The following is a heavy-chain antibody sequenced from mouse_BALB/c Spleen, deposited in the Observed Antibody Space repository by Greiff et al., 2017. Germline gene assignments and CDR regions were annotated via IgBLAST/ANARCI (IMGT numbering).Heavy chain of an antibody. Sequence: QVQLQQSGAELVRPGTSVKISCKASGYTFTNYWLGWVKQRPGHGLEWIGDIYPGGGYTNYNEKFKGKATLTADTSSSTAYMQLSSLTSEDSAVYFCARGYYGSSWFAYWGQGTLVTVSA. J-gene: IGHJ3*01. CDR3: ARGYYGSSWFAY. CDR1: GYTFTNYW. D-gene: IGHD1-1*01. V-gene: IGHV1-63*02. CDR2: IYPGGGYT.